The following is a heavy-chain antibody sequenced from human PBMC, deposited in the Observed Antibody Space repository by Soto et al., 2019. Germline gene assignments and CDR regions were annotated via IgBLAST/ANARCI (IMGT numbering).Heavy chain of an antibody. D-gene: IGHD2-2*01. V-gene: IGHV4-34*01. J-gene: IGHJ6*04. CDR3: ARGTVPAANIYYYRMDV. CDR1: GGSFSDYY. Sequence: SETLSLTCAVYGGSFSDYYWSWIRQPPGKGLEWIGEINHSGSTNYNPSLKSRVTISVDLPKNQFSLELSSVTAADTAVYFCARGTVPAANIYYYRMDVWGKGTTVTVSS. CDR2: INHSGST.